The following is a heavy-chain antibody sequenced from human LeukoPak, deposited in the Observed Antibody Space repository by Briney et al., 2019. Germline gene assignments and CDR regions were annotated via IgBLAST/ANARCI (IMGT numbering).Heavy chain of an antibody. V-gene: IGHV5-51*01. D-gene: IGHD6-19*01. CDR3: ARLATPGYSSGWYLGNWFDP. CDR2: IYPGDSDT. Sequence: GESLKISCKGSGYSFTSYWIGWVRQMPGKGLEWMRIIYPGDSDTRYSPSFQGQVTISADKSISTAYLQWSSLKASDTAMYYCARLATPGYSSGWYLGNWFDPWGQGTLVTVSS. J-gene: IGHJ5*02. CDR1: GYSFTSYW.